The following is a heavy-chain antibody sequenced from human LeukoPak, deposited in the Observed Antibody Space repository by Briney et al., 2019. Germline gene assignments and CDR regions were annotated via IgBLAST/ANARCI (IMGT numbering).Heavy chain of an antibody. V-gene: IGHV4-59*01. Sequence: SETLSLTCTVSGGSISSYYWSWIRQPPGKGLEWIGYIYYSGSTNYNPSLKSRVTISVDTSKNQFSLKLSSVTAADTAVYYCARAKYSSSGYMDVWGKGTTVTVSS. CDR3: ARAKYSSSGYMDV. D-gene: IGHD6-6*01. CDR1: GGSISSYY. CDR2: IYYSGST. J-gene: IGHJ6*03.